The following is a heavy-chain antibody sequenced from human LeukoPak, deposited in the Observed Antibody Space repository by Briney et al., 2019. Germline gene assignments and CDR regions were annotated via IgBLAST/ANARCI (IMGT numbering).Heavy chain of an antibody. Sequence: SETLSLTCTVSGGSNSSGSYYWSWIRQPAGKGLEWIGHIYISGSTNYNPSLRSRVTISIDTSKNQFFLKLSSVTAADTAVYYCAREGDYGDYGMFDPWGQGTLVTVSS. J-gene: IGHJ5*02. CDR1: GGSNSSGSYY. D-gene: IGHD4-17*01. CDR2: IYISGST. V-gene: IGHV4-61*09. CDR3: AREGDYGDYGMFDP.